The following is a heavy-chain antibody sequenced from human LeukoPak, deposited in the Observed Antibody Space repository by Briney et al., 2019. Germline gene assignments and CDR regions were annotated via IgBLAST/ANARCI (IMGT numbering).Heavy chain of an antibody. CDR2: IYYSGST. CDR3: ARYYYDSSGYYYDY. V-gene: IGHV4-59*01. J-gene: IGHJ4*02. D-gene: IGHD3-22*01. CDR1: GGSISSYY. Sequence: SETLSLTCTVSGGSISSYYWSWIRQPPGKGLEWIGYIYYSGSTNYNPSLKSRVTISVDTSKNQFSLKLRSVTAADTAVYYCARYYYDSSGYYYDYWGQGTLVTVSS.